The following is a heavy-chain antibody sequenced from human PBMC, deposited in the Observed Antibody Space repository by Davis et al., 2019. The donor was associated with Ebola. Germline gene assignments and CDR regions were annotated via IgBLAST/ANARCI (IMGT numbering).Heavy chain of an antibody. D-gene: IGHD6-13*01. V-gene: IGHV1-18*01. CDR1: GYTFPSYG. CDR3: ARDFFSEGSTWYDVLDI. Sequence: AASVKVSCKASGYTFPSYGISWVRQALGQGLEWMGWINTDGGNANYAQTLQGRVTMTTDTSTDTVYMELRSLRSDDTAVYYCARDFFSEGSTWYDVLDIWGQGTMVTVSS. J-gene: IGHJ3*02. CDR2: INTDGGNA.